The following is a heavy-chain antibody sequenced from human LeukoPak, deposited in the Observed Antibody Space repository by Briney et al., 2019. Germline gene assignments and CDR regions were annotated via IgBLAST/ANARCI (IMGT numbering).Heavy chain of an antibody. D-gene: IGHD3-16*01. J-gene: IGHJ4*02. CDR3: AGGPNGIDDY. CDR1: GGSISSSSYY. Sequence: PSETLSLTCTVSGGSISSSSYYWGWIRQPPGKGLEWIGSIYYSGSTNYNPSLKSRVTISVDTSKNQFSLKLSSVTAADTAVYYCAGGPNGIDDYWGQGTLVTVSS. V-gene: IGHV4-39*07. CDR2: IYYSGST.